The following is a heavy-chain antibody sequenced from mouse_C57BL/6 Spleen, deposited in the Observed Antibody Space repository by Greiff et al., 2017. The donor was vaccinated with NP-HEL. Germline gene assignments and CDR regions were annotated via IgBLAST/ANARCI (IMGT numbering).Heavy chain of an antibody. J-gene: IGHJ3*01. Sequence: QVQLQQSGAELVKPGASVKISCKASGYAFSSYWMNWVKQRPGKGLEWIGQIYPGDGDTNYNGKFKGKATLTADKSSSTAYMQLSSLTSEDSAVYFGARAYGSSYGPWFAYWGQGTLVTVSA. V-gene: IGHV1-80*01. CDR3: ARAYGSSYGPWFAY. CDR1: GYAFSSYW. CDR2: IYPGDGDT. D-gene: IGHD1-1*01.